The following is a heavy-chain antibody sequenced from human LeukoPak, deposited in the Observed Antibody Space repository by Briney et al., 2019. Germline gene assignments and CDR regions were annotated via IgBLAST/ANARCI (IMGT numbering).Heavy chain of an antibody. CDR2: INWNGGGT. CDR3: ARSRHSYDSTGFPHY. D-gene: IGHD3-22*01. J-gene: IGHJ4*02. CDR1: GFTFDDYG. V-gene: IGHV3-20*04. Sequence: GGSLRLSCAASGFTFDDYGMSWVRQAPGKGLEWVSGINWNGGGTGYADSVKGRFTISRDNAKNSLYLQMNSLRAEDTTLYYCARSRHSYDSTGFPHYWGQGTLVTVSS.